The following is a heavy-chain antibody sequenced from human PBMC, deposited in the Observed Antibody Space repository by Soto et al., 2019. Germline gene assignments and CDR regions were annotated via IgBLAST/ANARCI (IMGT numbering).Heavy chain of an antibody. CDR1: GYTFTSDG. CDR3: AGTYIVVVVAAGPLDY. D-gene: IGHD2-15*01. CDR2: ISAYNGNT. V-gene: IGHV1-18*01. J-gene: IGHJ4*02. Sequence: QVQLVQSGAEVTKPGASVKVSCKASGYTFTSDGISWVRQAPGQGLEWMGWISAYNGNTNYAQKLQGRVPMTTDSSTTTAYMELRSLRSDDTAVYYCAGTYIVVVVAAGPLDYWGQGTLVTVSS.